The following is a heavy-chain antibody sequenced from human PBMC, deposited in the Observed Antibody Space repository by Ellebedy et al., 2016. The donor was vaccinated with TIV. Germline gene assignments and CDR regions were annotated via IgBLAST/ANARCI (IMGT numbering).Heavy chain of an antibody. D-gene: IGHD2-15*01. V-gene: IGHV3-21*06. J-gene: IGHJ4*02. CDR1: GFTFSNYN. CDR2: IRSTGSDK. Sequence: GESLKIPCEASGFTFSNYNMNWVRQSPGKGLEWVSSIRSTGSDKYYAESVKGRFTISRDNAQDTLFLQMNSLRAEDTAVYFCSRGWSTPDSWGQGTLVIVSS. CDR3: SRGWSTPDS.